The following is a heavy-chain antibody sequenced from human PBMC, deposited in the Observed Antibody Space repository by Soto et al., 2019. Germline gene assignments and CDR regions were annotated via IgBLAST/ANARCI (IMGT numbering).Heavy chain of an antibody. Sequence: GGSLRLSCAASGFTFTNYAMHWVRQGPGKGLEWVAVISYDGNTKFYTDSLKGRFSISRDNSKNTLYLQMNSLRAEDTAVYYCAKDPRYCSGGTCFPEGERWLDSWGQGTLVTVSS. V-gene: IGHV3-30-3*01. CDR3: AKDPRYCSGGTCFPEGERWLDS. D-gene: IGHD2-15*01. J-gene: IGHJ5*01. CDR1: GFTFTNYA. CDR2: ISYDGNTK.